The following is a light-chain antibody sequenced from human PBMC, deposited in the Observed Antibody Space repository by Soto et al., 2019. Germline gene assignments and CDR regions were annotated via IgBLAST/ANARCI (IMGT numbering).Light chain of an antibody. CDR2: DVS. Sequence: QSVLTQPASLSGSPGQSISISCTGTSSDVGGYNYVSWYQQHPGKAPKLMIYDVSDRPSGVSNRFSASKSGNTASLTISGLQAEDEADYYYCSYTSSSTPWVFGTGTKVTVL. CDR1: SSDVGGYNY. J-gene: IGLJ1*01. V-gene: IGLV2-14*03. CDR3: CSYTSSSTPWV.